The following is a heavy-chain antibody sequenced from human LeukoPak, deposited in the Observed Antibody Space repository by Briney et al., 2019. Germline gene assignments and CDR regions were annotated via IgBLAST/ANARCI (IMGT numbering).Heavy chain of an antibody. CDR2: ISAYNGNT. Sequence: GASVKVSCKASGYTFTSYGISWVRQAPGQGLEWMGWISAYNGNTNYAQKLQSRVTMTTDTPTSTDYMELRSLRSDDTAVYYCARDRVSRDYYYDSSGFFDYWGQGTLVTVSS. J-gene: IGHJ4*02. D-gene: IGHD3-22*01. V-gene: IGHV1-18*01. CDR3: ARDRVSRDYYYDSSGFFDY. CDR1: GYTFTSYG.